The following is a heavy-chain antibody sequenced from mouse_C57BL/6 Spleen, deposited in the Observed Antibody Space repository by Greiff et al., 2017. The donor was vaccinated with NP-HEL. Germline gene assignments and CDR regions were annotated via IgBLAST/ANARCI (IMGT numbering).Heavy chain of an antibody. Sequence: EVQLQQSGPGLVKPSQSLSLTCSVTGYSITSGYYWNWIRQFPGNKLEWMGYISYDGSNNYNPSLKNRISITRDPSKNQFFLKLNSVTTEDTATYYCARGGGYGSSCFDYWGQGTTLTVSS. CDR1: GYSITSGYY. J-gene: IGHJ2*01. D-gene: IGHD1-1*01. CDR2: ISYDGSN. V-gene: IGHV3-6*01. CDR3: ARGGGYGSSCFDY.